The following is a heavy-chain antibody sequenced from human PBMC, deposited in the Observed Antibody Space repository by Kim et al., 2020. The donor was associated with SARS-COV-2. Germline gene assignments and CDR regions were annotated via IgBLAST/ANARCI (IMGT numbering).Heavy chain of an antibody. J-gene: IGHJ6*02. Sequence: VKGRFTITRDNTKNTQYLQRNSLRAEDTAVYYCASSVVVTATYYCYGMDVWGQGTTVTVSS. V-gene: IGHV3-23*01. CDR3: ASSVVVTATYYCYGMDV. D-gene: IGHD2-21*02.